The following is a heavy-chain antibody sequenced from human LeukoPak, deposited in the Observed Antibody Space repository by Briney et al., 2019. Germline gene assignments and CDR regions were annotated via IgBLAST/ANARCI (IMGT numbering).Heavy chain of an antibody. Sequence: GGSLRLSCVASGFTFSTYGMHWVRQAPGKGLDWVAVIWYDGSNTYYADSVKGRFTISRDNSKSTLYLQMNSLRAEDTAVYYCARIEDRYNWNYPAFDYWGQGTLVTVSS. CDR2: IWYDGSNT. CDR1: GFTFSTYG. CDR3: ARIEDRYNWNYPAFDY. D-gene: IGHD1-7*01. J-gene: IGHJ4*02. V-gene: IGHV3-33*01.